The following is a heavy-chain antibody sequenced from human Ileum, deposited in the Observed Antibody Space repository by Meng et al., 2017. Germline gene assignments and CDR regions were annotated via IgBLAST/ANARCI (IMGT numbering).Heavy chain of an antibody. J-gene: IGHJ4*02. V-gene: IGHV1-46*01. Sequence: QAQLMHVGVEWRKPGASVKVSCKTSGYILSDYYIHWLRQAPGQGLEWMGIVDPTNGWTEYAQKFQGRIRVTRESSTSTVNIELRSLRFDDTAVYYCARDDIRGKGLEDFDFWGQGTLVTVSS. CDR2: VDPTNGWT. CDR3: ARDDIRGKGLEDFDF. D-gene: IGHD3-16*01. CDR1: GYILSDYY.